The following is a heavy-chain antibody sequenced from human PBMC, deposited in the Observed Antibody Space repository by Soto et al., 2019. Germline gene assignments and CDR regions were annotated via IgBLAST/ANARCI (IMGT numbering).Heavy chain of an antibody. V-gene: IGHV3-23*01. CDR1: GFTFSSSA. D-gene: IGHD2-2*02. CDR3: AKGERCSSTSCYNAFDI. CDR2: ISGSGGTT. Sequence: EEQLLESGGALVQPGGSLTVACAASGFTFSSSAMNWVRQAPGKGLEWVSVISGSGGTTYYADSVEGRFTISRDNSKNTLYLQRTSLRAEDTAVYYCAKGERCSSTSCYNAFDIWGQGTMITVSS. J-gene: IGHJ3*02.